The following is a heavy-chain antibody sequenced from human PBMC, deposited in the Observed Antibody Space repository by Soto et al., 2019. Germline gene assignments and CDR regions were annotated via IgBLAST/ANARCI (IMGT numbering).Heavy chain of an antibody. CDR2: IYSGGST. J-gene: IGHJ4*02. V-gene: IGHV3-66*01. CDR1: GFTVSSNY. CDR3: VRYQGYSHY. Sequence: EVQLVESGGGLVQPGGSLRLSCAASGFTVSSNYMSWVRQTPGKGLEWVSVIYSGGSTYYADSVKGRFTISRDNSKNTLYLQMNSLRSADTAVYYCVRYQGYSHYWGQGTLVIVSS. D-gene: IGHD5-18*01.